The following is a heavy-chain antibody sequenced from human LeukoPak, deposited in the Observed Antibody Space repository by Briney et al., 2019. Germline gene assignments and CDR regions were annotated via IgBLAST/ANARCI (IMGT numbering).Heavy chain of an antibody. Sequence: SETLSLTCTVSGDSISRGSYYWSWIRQPAGKGLEWIGIIYTTGSSNYNRSLRSRSTISVDKSKNQLSLKLNSVTAADTAVYYCARGPFFYGDFHGGWFDPWGQGTLVTVSS. D-gene: IGHD4-17*01. J-gene: IGHJ5*02. CDR3: ARGPFFYGDFHGGWFDP. V-gene: IGHV4-61*02. CDR1: GDSISRGSYY. CDR2: IYTTGSS.